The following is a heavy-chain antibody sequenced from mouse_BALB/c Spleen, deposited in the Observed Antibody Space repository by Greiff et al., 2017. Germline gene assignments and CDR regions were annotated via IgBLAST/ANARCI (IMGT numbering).Heavy chain of an antibody. V-gene: IGHV14-3*02. CDR2: IDPANGNT. CDR3: ASYYFDY. Sequence: VQLKESGAELVRSGASVKLSCTASGFNIKDYYMHWVKQRPEQGLEWIGRIDPANGNTKYDPKFQGKATITADTSSNTAYLQLSSLTSEDTAVYYCASYYFDYWGQGTTLTVSS. CDR1: GFNIKDYY. J-gene: IGHJ2*01.